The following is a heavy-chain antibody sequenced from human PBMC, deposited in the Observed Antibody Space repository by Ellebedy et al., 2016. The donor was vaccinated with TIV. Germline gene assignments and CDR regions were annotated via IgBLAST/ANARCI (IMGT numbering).Heavy chain of an antibody. D-gene: IGHD3-22*01. Sequence: SETLSLXCTVSGGSISSYYWSWIRQPAGKGLEWIGRIYTSGSTNYNPSLKSRVTMSVDTSKNQFSLKLSSVTAADTAVYYCARDLYGGGPYSSGYLPRAFDIWGQGTMVTVSS. CDR1: GGSISSYY. CDR2: IYTSGST. CDR3: ARDLYGGGPYSSGYLPRAFDI. V-gene: IGHV4-4*07. J-gene: IGHJ3*02.